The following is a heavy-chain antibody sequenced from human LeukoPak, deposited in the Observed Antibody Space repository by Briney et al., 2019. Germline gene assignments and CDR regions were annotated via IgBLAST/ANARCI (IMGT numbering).Heavy chain of an antibody. CDR3: ARGSSAVAFNWFDP. CDR2: IYTSGST. Sequence: PSQTLSLTCTVSGGSISSGSYYWSWIRQPAGKGLEWIGRIYTSGSTNYNPSLKSRVTISVDTSKNQFSLKLSPVTAADTAVYYCARGSSAVAFNWFDPWGQGTLVTVSS. V-gene: IGHV4-61*02. J-gene: IGHJ5*02. CDR1: GGSISSGSYY. D-gene: IGHD6-19*01.